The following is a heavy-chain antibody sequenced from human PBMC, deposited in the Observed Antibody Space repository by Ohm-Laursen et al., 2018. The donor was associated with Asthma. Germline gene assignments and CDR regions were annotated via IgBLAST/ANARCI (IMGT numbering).Heavy chain of an antibody. CDR1: GGSISSGGYY. CDR3: AKGPTRDYYYYYGMDV. J-gene: IGHJ6*02. Sequence: GTLSLTWTVSGGSISSGGYYWSWVRQAPGKGLEWVSAISGSGGSTYYADSVKGRFTISRDNSKNTLYLQMNSLRAEDTAVYYCAKGPTRDYYYYYGMDVWGQGTTVTVSS. D-gene: IGHD4-11*01. CDR2: ISGSGGST. V-gene: IGHV3-23*01.